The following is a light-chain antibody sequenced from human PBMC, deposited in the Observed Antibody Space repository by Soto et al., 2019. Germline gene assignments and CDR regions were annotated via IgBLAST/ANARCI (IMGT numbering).Light chain of an antibody. CDR2: EGS. CDR3: CSYAGSSTWV. V-gene: IGLV2-23*01. CDR1: SSHVGSYNL. Sequence: QSALTQPASVSGSPGQSITISCTGTSSHVGSYNLVSWYQQHPGKAPKLMIYEGSKRPSGVSNRFSGSKSGNTASLTISGLQAEDEADYYCCSYAGSSTWVFGGGTQLTV. J-gene: IGLJ3*02.